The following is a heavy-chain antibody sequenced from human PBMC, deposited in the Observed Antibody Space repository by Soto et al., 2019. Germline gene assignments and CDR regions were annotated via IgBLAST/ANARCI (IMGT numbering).Heavy chain of an antibody. V-gene: IGHV4-34*01. CDR2: INHSGST. Sequence: RKGLEWIGEINHSGSTNYNPSLKSRVTISVDTSKNQFSLKLSSVTAADTAVYYCVRYLLGGYQDLFASSAQG. J-gene: IGHJ5*02. CDR3: VRYLLGGYQDLFAS. D-gene: IGHD3-22*01.